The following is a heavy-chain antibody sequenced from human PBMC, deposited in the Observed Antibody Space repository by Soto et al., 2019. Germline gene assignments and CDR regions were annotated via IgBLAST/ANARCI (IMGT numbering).Heavy chain of an antibody. CDR3: ARLGSSWYGEFGMDV. V-gene: IGHV4-39*01. J-gene: IGHJ6*02. Sequence: SETLSLTCTVSGGSISSSSYYWGWIRQPPGKGLEWIGSIYYSGSTYYNPSLKSRVTISVDTSKNQFSLKLSSVTAADTAVYYCARLGSSWYGEFGMDVWGQGTTVTAP. CDR2: IYYSGST. CDR1: GGSISSSSYY. D-gene: IGHD6-13*01.